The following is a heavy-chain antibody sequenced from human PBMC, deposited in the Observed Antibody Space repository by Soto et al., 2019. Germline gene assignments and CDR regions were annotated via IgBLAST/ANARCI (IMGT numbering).Heavy chain of an antibody. CDR2: IYYSGST. V-gene: IGHV4-39*02. D-gene: IGHD5-12*01. Sequence: SETLSLTCTVSGGSISSSSYYWGWIRQPPGKGLEWIGSIYYSGSTYYNPSLKSRVTISVDTSKNQFSLKLSSVTAADTAVYYCAREYSGYEGEHYYYMDVWGKGTTVTVSS. CDR1: GGSISSSSYY. CDR3: AREYSGYEGEHYYYMDV. J-gene: IGHJ6*03.